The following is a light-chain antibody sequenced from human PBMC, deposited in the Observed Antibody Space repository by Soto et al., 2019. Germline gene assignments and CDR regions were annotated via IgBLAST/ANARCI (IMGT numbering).Light chain of an antibody. V-gene: IGLV2-14*01. CDR1: SSDVGGYNY. CDR2: DVS. Sequence: QPVLTQPASVSGSPGQSITISCTGTSSDVGGYNYVSWYQQHPGKAPKLMIYDVSNRPSGVSNRFSGSKSGNTASLTISGLQAEEEADYCCCSYTSSSPRVFGTGTKLTVL. CDR3: CSYTSSSPRV. J-gene: IGLJ1*01.